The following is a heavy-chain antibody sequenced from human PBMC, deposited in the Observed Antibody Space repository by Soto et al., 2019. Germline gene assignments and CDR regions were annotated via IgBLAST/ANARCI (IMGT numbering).Heavy chain of an antibody. CDR1: GYSFTSYW. J-gene: IGHJ3*02. CDR2: IYPGDSDT. Sequence: GESLKIYCKGSGYSFTSYWIGWVRQMPGKGLEWMGIIYPGDSDTRYSPSFQGQVTISADKSISTAYLRWSSLKASDTAMYYCARQGDYYDSSGYYLVDAFDIWGQGTMVTVSS. D-gene: IGHD3-22*01. V-gene: IGHV5-51*01. CDR3: ARQGDYYDSSGYYLVDAFDI.